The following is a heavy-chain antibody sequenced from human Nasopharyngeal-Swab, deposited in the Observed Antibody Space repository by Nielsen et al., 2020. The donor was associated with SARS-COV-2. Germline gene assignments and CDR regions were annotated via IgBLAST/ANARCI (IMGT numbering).Heavy chain of an antibody. Sequence: SLKISCAASGFTFDDYAMHWVRQAPGKGLEWVSGITWNSGGIGYADSVKGRFTISRDNAKNSLYLQMNSLRPEDTALHYCAKLGAQGAVADHFDSWGQGTLVTVS. D-gene: IGHD6-19*01. V-gene: IGHV3-9*01. CDR3: AKLGAQGAVADHFDS. CDR1: GFTFDDYA. J-gene: IGHJ4*02. CDR2: ITWNSGGI.